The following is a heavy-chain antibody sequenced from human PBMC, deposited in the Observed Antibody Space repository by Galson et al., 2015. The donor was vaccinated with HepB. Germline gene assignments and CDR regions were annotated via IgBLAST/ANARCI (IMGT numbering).Heavy chain of an antibody. CDR3: AMELWTDDFDI. CDR1: GFTFSSYS. CDR2: ISSSGSTT. V-gene: IGHV3-48*01. D-gene: IGHD5-18*01. J-gene: IGHJ3*02. Sequence: SLRLSCAASGFTFSSYSMNWVRQAPGKGLEWVSYISSSGSTTYYADSVKGRFTISRDNAKNTLYLQMNSLRAEDTAVYYCAMELWTDDFDIWGQGTMVTVSS.